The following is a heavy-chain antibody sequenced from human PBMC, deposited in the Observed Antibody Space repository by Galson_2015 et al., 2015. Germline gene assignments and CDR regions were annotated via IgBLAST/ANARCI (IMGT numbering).Heavy chain of an antibody. J-gene: IGHJ6*04. CDR1: GGSFSGYY. CDR3: ARAPYGSGQLDV. Sequence: ETLSLTCAVYGGSFSGYYWSWIRQPPGKGLEWIGEINHSGSTNYNPSLKSRVTISVDTSKNQFSLKLSSVTAADTAVYYCARAPYGSGQLDVWGKGTTVTVSS. D-gene: IGHD3-10*01. V-gene: IGHV4-34*01. CDR2: INHSGST.